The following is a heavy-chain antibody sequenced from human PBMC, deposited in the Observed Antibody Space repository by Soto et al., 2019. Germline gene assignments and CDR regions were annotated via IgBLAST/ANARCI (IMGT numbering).Heavy chain of an antibody. J-gene: IGHJ4*02. Sequence: QVQLVQSGAEVKKPESSVKVSCKAPGGTFSTYAISWVRQAPGQGLESMGGIIPMFGTANYAQRFQDRVTITADESTNTVYMELSSLRSEDTAVYFCASGIQLWLRRINNGYSGWGQGTLVTVSS. D-gene: IGHD5-18*01. CDR2: IIPMFGTA. CDR1: GGTFSTYA. CDR3: ASGIQLWLRRINNGYSG. V-gene: IGHV1-69*12.